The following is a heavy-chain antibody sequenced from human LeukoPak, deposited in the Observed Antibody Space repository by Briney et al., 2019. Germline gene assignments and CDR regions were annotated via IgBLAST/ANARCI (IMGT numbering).Heavy chain of an antibody. CDR3: TRQARSGSPNDY. J-gene: IGHJ4*02. D-gene: IGHD1-26*01. Sequence: HPGGSLRLSCAASGFTFSGSAMPWVRQASGKGLEWVGRIRSKANSYATAYAASVKGRFTISRDDSKNTAYLQMNSLKTEDTAVYYCTRQARSGSPNDYWGQGTLVTVSS. CDR2: IRSKANSYAT. CDR1: GFTFSGSA. V-gene: IGHV3-73*01.